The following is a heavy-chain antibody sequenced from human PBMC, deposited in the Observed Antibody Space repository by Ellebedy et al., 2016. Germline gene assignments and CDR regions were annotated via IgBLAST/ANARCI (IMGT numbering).Heavy chain of an antibody. J-gene: IGHJ6*02. CDR2: TYYRSKWYH. CDR3: ARDPDSSGWFGLDV. Sequence: SETLSLTCAISGDSVTSNDAAWNWVRQSPSRGLEWLGRTYYRSKWYHDYAVSVKSRITINPDTSKNQFSLQLNAVTPEDTAVYYCARDPDSSGWFGLDVWGQGTAVTVSS. D-gene: IGHD6-19*01. V-gene: IGHV6-1*01. CDR1: GDSVTSNDAA.